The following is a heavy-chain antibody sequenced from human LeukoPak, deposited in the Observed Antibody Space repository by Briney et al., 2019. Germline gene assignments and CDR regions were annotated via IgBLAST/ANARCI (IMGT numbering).Heavy chain of an antibody. CDR2: ISYDGSNK. CDR1: GFTFSSYG. D-gene: IGHD2-2*01. CDR3: AKDRVVVPCLFDY. Sequence: GRSLRLSCAASGFTFSSYGMHWVRQAPGKGLEWVAVISYDGSNKYYADSVKGRFTISRDNSKNTLYLQMNSLRAEDTAVYYCAKDRVVVPCLFDYWGQGTLVTVSS. V-gene: IGHV3-30*18. J-gene: IGHJ4*02.